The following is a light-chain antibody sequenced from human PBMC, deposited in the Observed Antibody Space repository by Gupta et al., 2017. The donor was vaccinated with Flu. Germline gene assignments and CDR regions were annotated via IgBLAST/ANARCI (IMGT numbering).Light chain of an antibody. CDR2: EVS. CDR3: SAYAGSKGV. J-gene: IGLJ3*02. Sequence: QSVTISCTGTSSDVGGYNYVSWYQQHPGKAPKLMIYEVSKRPSGVPDRFSGSKCGNTASLTVSGLQAEDEADYYCSAYAGSKGVFGGGTKLTVL. V-gene: IGLV2-8*01. CDR1: SSDVGGYNY.